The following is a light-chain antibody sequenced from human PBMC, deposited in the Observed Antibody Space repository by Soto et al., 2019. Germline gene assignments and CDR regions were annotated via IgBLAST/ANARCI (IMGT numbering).Light chain of an antibody. CDR1: SGHSSYA. CDR2: LNSDGSH. Sequence: QSVLTQSPSASASLGASVKLTCTLSSGHSSYAIAWHQQQPEKGPRYLMKLNSDGSHTKGDEIPDRFSGSSSGAERYLTISSLQSEDEADYYCQTWGTGIHVFGTGTQLTVL. J-gene: IGLJ1*01. CDR3: QTWGTGIHV. V-gene: IGLV4-69*01.